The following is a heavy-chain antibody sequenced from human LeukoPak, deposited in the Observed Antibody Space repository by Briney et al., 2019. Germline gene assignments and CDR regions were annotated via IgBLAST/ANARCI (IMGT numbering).Heavy chain of an antibody. CDR2: IYYSGST. J-gene: IGHJ4*02. D-gene: IGHD2-15*01. CDR3: AKGYCSGGSCYYFDY. V-gene: IGHV4-59*01. CDR1: GGSISSYY. Sequence: SETLSLTCTVSGGSISSYYWSWIRQPPGKGLEWIGYIYYSGSTNYNPSLKSRVTISVDTSKNPFSLKVSSVTAAVTAVYYCAKGYCSGGSCYYFDYWGQGTLVTVSS.